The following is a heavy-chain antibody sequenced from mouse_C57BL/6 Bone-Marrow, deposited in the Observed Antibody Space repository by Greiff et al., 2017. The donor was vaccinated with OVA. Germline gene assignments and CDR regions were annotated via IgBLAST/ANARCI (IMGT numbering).Heavy chain of an antibody. J-gene: IGHJ1*03. CDR3: ARLLRYWYFDV. CDR1: GYTFTSYW. CDR2: INPSSGYT. D-gene: IGHD1-1*01. Sequence: VQLQQSGAELAKPGASVKLSCKASGYTFTSYWMHWVKQRPGQGLEWIGYINPSSGYTKYNQKFKYKATLTADKSSSTAYMQLSSLTYEDSAVYYCARLLRYWYFDVWGTGTTVTVSS. V-gene: IGHV1-7*01.